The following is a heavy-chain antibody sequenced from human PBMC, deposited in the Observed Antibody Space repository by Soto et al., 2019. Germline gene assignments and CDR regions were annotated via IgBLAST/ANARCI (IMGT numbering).Heavy chain of an antibody. J-gene: IGHJ4*02. CDR2: ISYDGSNK. CDR1: GFTFSSYA. D-gene: IGHD1-7*01. CDR3: AREGFNWNYAFDY. V-gene: IGHV3-30-3*01. Sequence: GGSLRLSCAASGFTFSSYAMHWVRQAPGKGLEWVAVISYDGSNKYYADSVKGRFTISRDNSKNTLYLQMNSLRAEDTAVYYCAREGFNWNYAFDYWGQGTLVTVSS.